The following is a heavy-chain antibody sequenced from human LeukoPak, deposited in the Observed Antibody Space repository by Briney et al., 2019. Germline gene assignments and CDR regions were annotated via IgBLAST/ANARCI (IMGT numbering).Heavy chain of an antibody. CDR1: GGTISSYY. V-gene: IGHV4-59*01. D-gene: IGHD5-12*01. CDR3: ARDTGYRRFDS. J-gene: IGHJ4*02. Sequence: PSETLSLTCTVSGGTISSYYWSWTRQPPGKGLEWIGYMYYSGSANYNPSLRSRVTISLGTSNNQFSLRLSSVTAADTAVYYCARDTGYRRFDSWGQGALVTVSS. CDR2: MYYSGSA.